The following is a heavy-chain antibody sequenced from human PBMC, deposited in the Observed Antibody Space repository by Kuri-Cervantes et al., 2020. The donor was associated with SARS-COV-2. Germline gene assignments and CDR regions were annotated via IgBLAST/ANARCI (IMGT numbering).Heavy chain of an antibody. D-gene: IGHD2-15*01. CDR1: GFTFTTFG. CDR2: VWYDGTTK. V-gene: IGHV3-33*01. J-gene: IGHJ4*02. CDR3: ARGGSCNSGTCFDY. Sequence: GESLKISCAASGFTFTTFGMHWVRQPPGKGLEWVAVVWYDGTTKHYSDSVKGRFTISRDNSKNTLYLQLNSLRVDDTAVYYCARGGSCNSGTCFDYWGQGTLVTVSS.